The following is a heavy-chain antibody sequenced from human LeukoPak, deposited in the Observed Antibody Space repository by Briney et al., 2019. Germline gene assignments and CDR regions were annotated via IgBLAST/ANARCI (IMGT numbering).Heavy chain of an antibody. CDR3: ARHGLPDGLIAAAETYFDY. CDR2: IDPSDSYT. CDR1: GYSFTSYW. V-gene: IGHV5-10-1*01. J-gene: IGHJ4*02. Sequence: GASLQISCKGSGYSFTSYWISWVRQLPGKGLEWMGRIDPSDSYTNYSPSFQGHVTISADKSISTAYLQWSSLKASDTAMYYCARHGLPDGLIAAAETYFDYWGQGTLVTVSS. D-gene: IGHD6-13*01.